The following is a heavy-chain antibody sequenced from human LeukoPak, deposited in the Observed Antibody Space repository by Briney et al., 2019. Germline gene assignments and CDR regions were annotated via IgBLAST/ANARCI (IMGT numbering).Heavy chain of an antibody. CDR3: ARLLAVAGSRGFFFDY. CDR1: GFTFSSYE. V-gene: IGHV3-48*03. J-gene: IGHJ4*02. CDR2: ISSSGSTI. D-gene: IGHD6-19*01. Sequence: GGSLRLSCAASGFTFSSYEMNWVRQAPGKGREWVSYISSSGSTIYYPDSVKGRFTISRDNAKNSLYLQMNSLRAEDTAVYYCARLLAVAGSRGFFFDYWGQGTLVTVPS.